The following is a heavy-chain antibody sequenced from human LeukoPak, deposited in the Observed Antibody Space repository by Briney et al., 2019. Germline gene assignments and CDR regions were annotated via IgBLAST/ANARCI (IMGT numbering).Heavy chain of an antibody. CDR1: GFTFSRYW. CDR3: ASDFTGYDDY. J-gene: IGHJ4*02. D-gene: IGHD3-9*01. Sequence: PGGALRLSCAASGFTFSRYWMHWVRQAPGRGLVWVSRINTDGSRTDYADSVKGRFTISRDNAKNPLYLQMNSLGAEDTAVYYCASDFTGYDDYWGQGTLVSVSS. V-gene: IGHV3-74*01. CDR2: INTDGSRT.